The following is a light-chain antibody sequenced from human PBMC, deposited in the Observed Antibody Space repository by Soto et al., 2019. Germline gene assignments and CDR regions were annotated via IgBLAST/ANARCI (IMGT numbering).Light chain of an antibody. J-gene: IGKJ4*01. Sequence: EIVLTQSPGTLSLSPGERATLSCRASQTVNSDYVAWYQQKPGQAPRLLISGASKRATGIPDRFSGSGSGTDFILTISRLEPEDFAMYYCQQYGGSPMVTFGGATKVEI. CDR2: GAS. V-gene: IGKV3-20*01. CDR1: QTVNSDY. CDR3: QQYGGSPMVT.